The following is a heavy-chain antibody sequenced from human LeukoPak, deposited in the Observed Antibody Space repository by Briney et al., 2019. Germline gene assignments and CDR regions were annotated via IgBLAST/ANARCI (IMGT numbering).Heavy chain of an antibody. CDR2: IYHSGST. CDR1: GGSISSGGYS. CDR3: ARDSYGDPPHYYYYGMDV. V-gene: IGHV4-30-2*01. Sequence: SETLSLTCAVSGGSISSGGYSWSWIRQPPGKGLEWIGYIYHSGSTYYNPSLKSRVTISVDRSKNQCSLKLSSVTAADTAVYYCARDSYGDPPHYYYYGMDVWGQGTTVTVSS. J-gene: IGHJ6*02. D-gene: IGHD4-17*01.